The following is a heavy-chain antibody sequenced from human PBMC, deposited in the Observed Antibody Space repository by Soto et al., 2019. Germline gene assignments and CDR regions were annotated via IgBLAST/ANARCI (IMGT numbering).Heavy chain of an antibody. V-gene: IGHV1-18*01. Sequence: SGKVCYKASCYTFTSYGISWVRQAPGQGLEWMGWISAYNGNTNYAQKLQGRVTMTTDTSTSTAYMELRSLRSDDTAVYYCARDIPDIVATDGFDYWGQGTLVTVS. CDR2: ISAYNGNT. CDR3: ARDIPDIVATDGFDY. CDR1: CYTFTSYG. D-gene: IGHD5-12*01. J-gene: IGHJ4*02.